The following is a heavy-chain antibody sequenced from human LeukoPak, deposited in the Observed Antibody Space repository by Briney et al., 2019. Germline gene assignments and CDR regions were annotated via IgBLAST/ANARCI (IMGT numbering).Heavy chain of an antibody. Sequence: GGSLRLSCAASGFPFSDYVMHWVRQAPGKGLEYVSSISGNGGSREYANSVKGRFTISRDNSRNTLYLQMGSLRAEDMAVYYCARDAGYVRFDFWGQGTLATVSS. D-gene: IGHD5-18*01. CDR2: ISGNGGSR. CDR1: GFPFSDYV. J-gene: IGHJ4*02. V-gene: IGHV3-64*01. CDR3: ARDAGYVRFDF.